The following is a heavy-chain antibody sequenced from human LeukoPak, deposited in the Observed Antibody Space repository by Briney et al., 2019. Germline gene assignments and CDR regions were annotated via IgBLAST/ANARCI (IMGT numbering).Heavy chain of an antibody. V-gene: IGHV4-39*07. CDR3: ARVRGVKGGYYMDV. D-gene: IGHD3-10*01. CDR1: GGSISSSSYY. J-gene: IGHJ6*03. CDR2: IYYSGST. Sequence: SETLSLTCTVSGGSISSSSYYWGWIRQPPGKGLEWIGSIYYSGSTYYNPSLKSRVTISVDTSKNQFSLKLSSVTATDTAVYYCARVRGVKGGYYMDVWGKGTTVTISS.